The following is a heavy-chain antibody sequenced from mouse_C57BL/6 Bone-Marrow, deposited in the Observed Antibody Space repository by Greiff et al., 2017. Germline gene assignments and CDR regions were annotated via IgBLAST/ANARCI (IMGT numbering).Heavy chain of an antibody. CDR3: AREGTTVGFDY. Sequence: EVKLMESGGGLVKPGGSLKLSCAASGFTFSDYGMHWVRQAPEKGLEWVAYISSGSSTIYYADTVKGRFTISRDNAKNTLFLQMTSLRSEDTAMYYCAREGTTVGFDYWGQGTTLTVSS. D-gene: IGHD1-1*01. CDR2: ISSGSSTI. CDR1: GFTFSDYG. J-gene: IGHJ2*01. V-gene: IGHV5-17*01.